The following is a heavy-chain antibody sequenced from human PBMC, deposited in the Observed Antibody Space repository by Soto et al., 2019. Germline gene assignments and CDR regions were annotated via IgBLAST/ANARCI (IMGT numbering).Heavy chain of an antibody. CDR3: ARPRTTGTTKGYDY. CDR1: GGTFSSYP. V-gene: IGHV1-69*13. CDR2: IIPIFGSV. J-gene: IGHJ4*02. D-gene: IGHD1-1*01. Sequence: ASVKVSCKASGGTFSSYPISWVRQAPGQGLEWMGVIIPIFGSVNSAQKFQGRVTITADESTSTAYMELSSLRSEDTAAYYCARPRTTGTTKGYDYWGQGTLVTVSS.